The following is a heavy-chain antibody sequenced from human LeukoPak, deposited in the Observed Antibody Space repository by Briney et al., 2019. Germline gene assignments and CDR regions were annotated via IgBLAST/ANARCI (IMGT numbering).Heavy chain of an antibody. CDR1: GFTFSSYS. Sequence: GGPLRLSSAASGFTFSSYSMNWVRPAPGKGLEWVSFISVSSRTIYYTDSVKGRFTISRDNAKNSLYLQMNSLRDEDTAVYYCAGGETAVTSHLDYWGQGTLVTVSS. V-gene: IGHV3-48*02. CDR2: ISVSSRTI. D-gene: IGHD4-17*01. J-gene: IGHJ4*02. CDR3: AGGETAVTSHLDY.